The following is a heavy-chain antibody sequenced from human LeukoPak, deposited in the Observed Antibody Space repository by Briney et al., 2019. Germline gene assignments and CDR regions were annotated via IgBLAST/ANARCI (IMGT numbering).Heavy chain of an antibody. J-gene: IGHJ3*02. CDR3: ARVAVAAVAFDI. D-gene: IGHD6-19*01. CDR1: GFTVSSNY. Sequence: GGSLRLSCAASGFTVSSNYMSWVRQAPGKGLEWVSVIYSGGSTYYADSVKGRFTISRDNSKNTLYLQMNSPRAEDTAVYYCARVAVAAVAFDIWGQGTMVTVSS. V-gene: IGHV3-53*01. CDR2: IYSGGST.